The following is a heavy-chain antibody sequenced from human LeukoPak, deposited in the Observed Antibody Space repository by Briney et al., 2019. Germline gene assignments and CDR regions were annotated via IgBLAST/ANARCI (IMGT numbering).Heavy chain of an antibody. Sequence: ASVKVSCKASGYTFTSYYMHWVRQAPGQGLEWMGTINPSGGSTSYAQKFQGRVTMTRDTSTSTVYMELSSLRSEDTAVYYCARADSSGWYVGYFDYWGQGTLVTVSS. CDR1: GYTFTSYY. J-gene: IGHJ4*02. V-gene: IGHV1-46*01. CDR2: INPSGGST. CDR3: ARADSSGWYVGYFDY. D-gene: IGHD6-19*01.